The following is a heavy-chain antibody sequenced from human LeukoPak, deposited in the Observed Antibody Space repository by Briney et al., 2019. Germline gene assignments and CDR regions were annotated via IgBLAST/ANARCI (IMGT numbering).Heavy chain of an antibody. CDR1: GFTFSSYA. V-gene: IGHV3-23*01. CDR3: AKRIQSAMATGY. J-gene: IGHJ4*02. CDR2: INGSGGST. Sequence: GGSLRLSCAASGFTFSSYAMSWVRQAPGKGLEWVSDINGSGGSTYYADSVKGRFTISRDNSKNALYLQMNSLRAEDTAVYYCAKRIQSAMATGYWGQGTLVTVSS. D-gene: IGHD5-18*01.